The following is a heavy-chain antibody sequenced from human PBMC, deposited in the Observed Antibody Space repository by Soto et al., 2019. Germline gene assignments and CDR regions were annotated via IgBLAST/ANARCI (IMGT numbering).Heavy chain of an antibody. CDR3: ARPGYYGSGSSYPPYLDY. V-gene: IGHV4-39*01. CDR1: GGSISSSSYY. Sequence: PSETLSLTCTVSGGSISSSSYYWGWIRQPPGKGLEWIGSIYYSGSTYYNPSLKSRVTISVDTSKNQFSLKLSSVTAADTAVYYCARPGYYGSGSSYPPYLDYWGQGTLVTVSS. J-gene: IGHJ4*02. CDR2: IYYSGST. D-gene: IGHD3-10*01.